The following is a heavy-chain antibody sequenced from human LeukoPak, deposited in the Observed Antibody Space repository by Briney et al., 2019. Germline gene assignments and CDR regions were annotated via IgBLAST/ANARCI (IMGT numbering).Heavy chain of an antibody. Sequence: GVSVKVSCKASGYTFIGYYLHWVRQAPGQGLEWMGWINPHNGDTNYAQKFQARVTMTRDTSITTAYMELSRLKSDDTAVYYCATVRDIVVGGGPYYFDYWGQGTLVTVSS. J-gene: IGHJ4*02. CDR3: ATVRDIVVGGGPYYFDY. CDR2: INPHNGDT. CDR1: GYTFIGYY. V-gene: IGHV1-2*02. D-gene: IGHD2-15*01.